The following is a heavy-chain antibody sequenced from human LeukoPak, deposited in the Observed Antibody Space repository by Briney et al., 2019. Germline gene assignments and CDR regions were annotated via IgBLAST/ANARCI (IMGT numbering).Heavy chain of an antibody. Sequence: GGSLRLSCAASGFTFSNFDMNWVRQAPGKGLEWVSYISSSSSTIYYADSVKGRFTISRDNSKNTLYLQMNSLRAEDTAVYYCAKEGNYYDSPDAFDIWGQGTMVTVSS. J-gene: IGHJ3*02. V-gene: IGHV3-48*01. CDR3: AKEGNYYDSPDAFDI. CDR2: ISSSSSTI. CDR1: GFTFSNFD. D-gene: IGHD3-22*01.